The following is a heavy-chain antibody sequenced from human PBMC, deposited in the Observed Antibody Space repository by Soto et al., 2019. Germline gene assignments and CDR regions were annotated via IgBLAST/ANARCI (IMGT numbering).Heavy chain of an antibody. CDR2: ITYEGSHQ. CDR3: AKGVTAAGDNYYYTGLDV. J-gene: IGHJ6*02. V-gene: IGHV3-30*18. CDR1: GFTFSLYG. Sequence: QVQLVESGGGVVQPGKSVRLSCAASGFTFSLYGIHWVRQAPGKGLEWVAFITYEGSHQDYVDSVKGRFTLSRDNSKNIVYLQMNSLSPEDTAVYYCAKGVTAAGDNYYYTGLDVWGHGTTVTVSS. D-gene: IGHD6-13*01.